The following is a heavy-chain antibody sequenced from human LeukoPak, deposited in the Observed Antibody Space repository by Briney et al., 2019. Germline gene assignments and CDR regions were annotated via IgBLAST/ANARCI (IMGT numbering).Heavy chain of an antibody. CDR1: GDSVSSNSVT. CDR2: TYYRSTWYN. Sequence: SQTLSLTCAISGDSVSSNSVTWNWIRQSPSRGLEWLGRTYYRSTWYNDYAVSVRGRITVNPDTSKNQFSLHLNSVTPEDTAVYYCARRLTQYARFDPWGQGILVTVSS. J-gene: IGHJ5*02. D-gene: IGHD2-2*01. V-gene: IGHV6-1*01. CDR3: ARRLTQYARFDP.